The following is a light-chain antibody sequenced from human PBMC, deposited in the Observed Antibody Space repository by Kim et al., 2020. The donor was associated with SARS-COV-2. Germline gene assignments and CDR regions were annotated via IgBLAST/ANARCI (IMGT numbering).Light chain of an antibody. CDR2: KDS. V-gene: IGLV3-25*03. J-gene: IGLJ2*01. CDR3: QSADSSGTVV. CDR1: ALPKQY. Sequence: VSPGQKTRITCSGEALPKQYAYWYQQKPGQAPVLVIYKDSERPSGIPERFSGSSSGTTVTLTISGVQAEDEADYYCQSADSSGTVVFGGGTKLTVL.